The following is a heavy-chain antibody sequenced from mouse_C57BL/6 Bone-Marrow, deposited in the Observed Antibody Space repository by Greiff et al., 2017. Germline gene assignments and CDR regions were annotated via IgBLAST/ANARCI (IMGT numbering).Heavy chain of an antibody. CDR3: AISFCAWFSY. CDR2: IYPGSGST. V-gene: IGHV1-55*01. J-gene: IGHJ3*01. CDR1: GYTFTSYW. Sequence: QVQLKQSGAELVKPGASVKMSCKASGYTFTSYWITWVKQRPGQGLEWIGEIYPGSGSTKYNEKFKSKATLTVDTSSSTAYMQLSSLTSEDSAVYYFAISFCAWFSYWGQGTLVTVSA.